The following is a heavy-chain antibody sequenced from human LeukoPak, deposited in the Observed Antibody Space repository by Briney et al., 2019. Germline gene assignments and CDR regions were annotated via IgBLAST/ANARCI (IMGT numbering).Heavy chain of an antibody. CDR3: SSLGLAVAPNWLDP. J-gene: IGHJ5*02. Sequence: GRSLRLSCAASGFTFSSYGIHWVRQAPDKGLEWVAVISYDGNRQYYADSVKDRFTISRDNFKNTLYLQMNSLKPEDTAVYYCSSLGLAVAPNWLDPWGQGTLVTVSS. CDR2: ISYDGNRQ. V-gene: IGHV3-30*03. CDR1: GFTFSSYG. D-gene: IGHD6-19*01.